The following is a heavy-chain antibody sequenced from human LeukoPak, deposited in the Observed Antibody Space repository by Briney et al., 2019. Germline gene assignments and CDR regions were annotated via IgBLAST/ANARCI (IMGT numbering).Heavy chain of an antibody. J-gene: IGHJ4*02. CDR2: KSYDGSNK. V-gene: IGHV3-30*01. Sequence: GGSLRLSCAASGFTFSSYTMHWVRQAPGKGLEWVAVKSYDGSNKYYADSVKGRFTISRDNSKNTLYLRMNSLRAEDTAVYYCARGAPAAMRGAFDYWGQGTLVTVSS. CDR1: GFTFSSYT. CDR3: ARGAPAAMRGAFDY. D-gene: IGHD2-2*01.